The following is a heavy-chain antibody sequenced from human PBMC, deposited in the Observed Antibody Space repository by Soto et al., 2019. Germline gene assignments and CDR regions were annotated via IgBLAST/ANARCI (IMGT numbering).Heavy chain of an antibody. Sequence: EVQLVESGGGLVKPGGSLRLSCAASGFTFSSYSMNWVRQAPGKGLEWVSSISSSSSYIYYADSVKGRFTISRDNAKNSLYLQMNSLRAEDTAVYYCARDGVVDYYMDVWGKGTTVTVSS. D-gene: IGHD2-2*01. CDR1: GFTFSSYS. CDR2: ISSSSSYI. V-gene: IGHV3-21*01. CDR3: ARDGVVDYYMDV. J-gene: IGHJ6*03.